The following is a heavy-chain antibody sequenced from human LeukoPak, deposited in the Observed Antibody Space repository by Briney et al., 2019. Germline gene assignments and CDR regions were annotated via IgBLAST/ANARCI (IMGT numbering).Heavy chain of an antibody. Sequence: GESLKISCKSSGYSFTSYWIAWVRQVPGTGLELMGIIYPGDSDTRYGPSFRGQVTISADKSISTAYLQWGSLRASDSGLYYCARQDSSTWYDKFDPWGQGTLVIVSS. J-gene: IGHJ5*02. CDR2: IYPGDSDT. D-gene: IGHD6-13*01. CDR3: ARQDSSTWYDKFDP. CDR1: GYSFTSYW. V-gene: IGHV5-51*01.